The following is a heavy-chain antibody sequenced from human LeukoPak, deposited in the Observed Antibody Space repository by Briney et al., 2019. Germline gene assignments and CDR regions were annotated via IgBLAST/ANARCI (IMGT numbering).Heavy chain of an antibody. V-gene: IGHV1-69*05. CDR2: IVTIFGTA. CDR1: GGTFSSYA. D-gene: IGHD3-22*01. J-gene: IGHJ3*02. Sequence: SVKVSCKASGGTFSSYAISRVRHAPGQGLEWMGGIVTIFGTANYAQKFQSRVTITTDETTSTAYMELSSLRSEDTAVYYCASSGYPEDAFDIWGQGTMVTVSS. CDR3: ASSGYPEDAFDI.